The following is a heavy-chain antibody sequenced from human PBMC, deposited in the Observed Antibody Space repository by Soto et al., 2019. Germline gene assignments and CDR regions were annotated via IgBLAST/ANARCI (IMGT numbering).Heavy chain of an antibody. J-gene: IGHJ4*02. CDR1: GFSLSTSGVG. Sequence: QITLKESGPTLVKPTQTLTLTCTFSGFSLSTSGVGVGWIRQPPGKALEWLALIYWDDDKRYSPSLKSRLTITKDTSKNQVVLTMTNMDPVDTATYYCAHSSDYFDRPQTNFDYWGQGTPVTVSS. V-gene: IGHV2-5*02. CDR2: IYWDDDK. CDR3: AHSSDYFDRPQTNFDY. D-gene: IGHD4-17*01.